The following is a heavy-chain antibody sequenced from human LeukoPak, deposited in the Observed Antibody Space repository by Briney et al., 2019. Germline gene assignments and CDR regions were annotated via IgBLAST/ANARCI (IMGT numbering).Heavy chain of an antibody. CDR3: ARLTRGSYSVNH. J-gene: IGHJ5*02. V-gene: IGHV4-39*01. Sequence: SETLSLXCTVSGGXISSSXYXXXXXXXXXXXXXXWIGSIYYSGSTYXXPSXKSRVXIXXXXXXXXXXLKLSSVTAADTAVYYCARLTRGSYSVNHWGQGTLVTVSS. CDR2: IYYSGST. D-gene: IGHD1-26*01. CDR1: GGXISSSXYX.